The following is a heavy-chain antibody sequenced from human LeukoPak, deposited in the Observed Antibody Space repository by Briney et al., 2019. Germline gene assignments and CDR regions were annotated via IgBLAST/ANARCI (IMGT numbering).Heavy chain of an antibody. Sequence: AETLSLSCTASGVTITSYNWSWIRQPAGKGLEWIWRIFYSGNTDYNPSLKSRLTMSIDTSKNQFSLKLSSVTAADTAVYFCARDQEHCSGTSCYPYWYDSWGQGTLVTVSS. CDR2: IFYSGNT. J-gene: IGHJ5*01. CDR1: GVTITSYN. D-gene: IGHD2-2*01. CDR3: ARDQEHCSGTSCYPYWYDS. V-gene: IGHV4-4*07.